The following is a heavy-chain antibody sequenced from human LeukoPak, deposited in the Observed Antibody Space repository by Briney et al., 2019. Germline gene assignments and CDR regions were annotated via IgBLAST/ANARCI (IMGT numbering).Heavy chain of an antibody. Sequence: GASVKVSCKASGYTFTSYYMHWVRQAHGQGLEWMGRITAYNGNTNYAQKFQGRVTMTTDTSTSTAYMELRSLRSDDTAVYYCARKFRKYCSGGSCYSGMDVWGQGTTVTVSS. CDR3: ARKFRKYCSGGSCYSGMDV. CDR2: ITAYNGNT. CDR1: GYTFTSYY. V-gene: IGHV1-18*04. J-gene: IGHJ6*02. D-gene: IGHD2-15*01.